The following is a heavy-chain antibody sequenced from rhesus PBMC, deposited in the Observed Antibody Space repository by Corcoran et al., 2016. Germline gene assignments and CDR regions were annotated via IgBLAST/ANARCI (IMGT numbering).Heavy chain of an antibody. CDR2: IGGSLGNT. CDR3: VRDGGGVGTPDY. CDR1: GASFTGTS. V-gene: IGHV4-165*01. D-gene: IGHD1-44*01. Sequence: QFQLQESGPGRVKPSETRSLTCHVPGASFTGTSGAGFAQPPGKGLEWIGYIGGSLGNTDYNPSLRSRVTISTDTSKNQFSLKLTSVTAADTAVYYCVRDGGGVGTPDYWGQGVLVTVSS. J-gene: IGHJ4*01.